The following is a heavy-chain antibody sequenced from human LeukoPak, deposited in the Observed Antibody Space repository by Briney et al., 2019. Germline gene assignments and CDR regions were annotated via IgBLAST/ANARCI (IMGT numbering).Heavy chain of an antibody. CDR3: ARDPPYCSSTSCYGRNKFDY. V-gene: IGHV1-46*01. Sequence: ASVKVSCKASGYTFTSYYMHWVRQAPGQGLEWMGVINPSGGSTSYAQKFQGRVTMTRDTSTSTVYMELSSLRSEDTAVYYCARDPPYCSSTSCYGRNKFDYWGRGTLVTVSS. CDR1: GYTFTSYY. J-gene: IGHJ4*02. CDR2: INPSGGST. D-gene: IGHD2-2*01.